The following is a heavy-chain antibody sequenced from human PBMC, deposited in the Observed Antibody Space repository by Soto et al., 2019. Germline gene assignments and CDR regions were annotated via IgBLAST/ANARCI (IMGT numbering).Heavy chain of an antibody. CDR3: ARGITLPTPLDY. CDR2: INAGNGNT. V-gene: IGHV1-3*01. J-gene: IGHJ4*02. CDR1: GYTFTSYA. D-gene: IGHD1-20*01. Sequence: ASVKVSCKASGYTFTSYAMHWVRQAPGQRLEWMGWINAGNGNTKYSQKIQGRDTITRDTSASTAYMELSSLRSEDTAVYYCARGITLPTPLDYWGQGTLVTVSS.